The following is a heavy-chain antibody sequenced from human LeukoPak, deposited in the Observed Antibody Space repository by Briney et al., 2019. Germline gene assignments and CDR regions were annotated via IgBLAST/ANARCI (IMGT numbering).Heavy chain of an antibody. D-gene: IGHD6-19*01. CDR3: ARENSSGWINWFDP. CDR1: GGSISTGSYC. V-gene: IGHV4-61*09. CDR2: IYTSGNT. Sequence: SETLSLTCTVSGGSISTGSYCWSWIRQPAGKGLEWIGHIYTSGNTNYNPSLKSRVTISVDTSKNQFSLKLSSVTAADTAVYYCARENSSGWINWFDPWGQGTLVTVSS. J-gene: IGHJ5*02.